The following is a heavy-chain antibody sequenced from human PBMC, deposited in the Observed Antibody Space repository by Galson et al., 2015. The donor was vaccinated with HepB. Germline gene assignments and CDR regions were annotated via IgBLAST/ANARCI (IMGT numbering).Heavy chain of an antibody. CDR2: ISAYNGNT. CDR3: ARDWTGYSSTSPVGY. J-gene: IGHJ4*02. Sequence: SVKVSCKASGYTFTSYGISWVRQAPGQGLEWMGWISAYNGNTNYAQKLQGRVTMTTDTSTSTAYMELRSLRSDEAAVYYCARDWTGYSSTSPVGYWGQGTLDTVSS. CDR1: GYTFTSYG. D-gene: IGHD6-13*01. V-gene: IGHV1-18*01.